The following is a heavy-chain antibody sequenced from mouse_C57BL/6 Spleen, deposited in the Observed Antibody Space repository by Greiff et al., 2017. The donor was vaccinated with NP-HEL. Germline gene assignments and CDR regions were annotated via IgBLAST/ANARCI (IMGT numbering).Heavy chain of an antibody. Sequence: EVQLQQSGPELVKPGASVKIPCKASGYTFTDYNMDWVKQSHGKSLEWIGDINPNNGGTIYNQKFKGKATLTVDKSSSTAYMELRSLTSEDTAVYYCARRGTRLRTSYGSSPYWYFDVWGTGTTVTVSS. V-gene: IGHV1-18*01. CDR3: ARRGTRLRTSYGSSPYWYFDV. D-gene: IGHD1-1*01. CDR2: INPNNGGT. J-gene: IGHJ1*03. CDR1: GYTFTDYN.